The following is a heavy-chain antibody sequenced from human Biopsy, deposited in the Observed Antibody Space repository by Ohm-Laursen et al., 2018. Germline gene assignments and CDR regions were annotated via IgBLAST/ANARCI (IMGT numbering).Heavy chain of an antibody. V-gene: IGHV4-59*08. Sequence: TLSLTSTVSGGSISSYYWSWIRQPPGKGLEWIGYIYYTGSTNYNPSLKSRVTISVDTSMNHLSLRLTYVTAADTAVYYCARHAPSYSGSYWRYFDLWGRGTLVTVSS. CDR3: ARHAPSYSGSYWRYFDL. CDR1: GGSISSYY. J-gene: IGHJ2*01. CDR2: IYYTGST. D-gene: IGHD1-26*01.